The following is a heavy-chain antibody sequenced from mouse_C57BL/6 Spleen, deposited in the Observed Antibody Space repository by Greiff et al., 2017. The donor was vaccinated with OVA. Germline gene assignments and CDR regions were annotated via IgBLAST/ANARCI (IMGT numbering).Heavy chain of an antibody. CDR2: IFPGSGST. J-gene: IGHJ3*01. V-gene: IGHV1-75*01. CDR3: ARKGLLRSAWFAY. CDR1: GYTFTDYY. D-gene: IGHD1-1*01. Sequence: VQLQESGPELVKPGASVKISCKASGYTFTDYYINWVKQRPGQGLEWIGWIFPGSGSTYYNEKFKGKATLTVDKSSSTAYMLLSSLTSEDSAVYFCARKGLLRSAWFAYWGQGTLVTVSA.